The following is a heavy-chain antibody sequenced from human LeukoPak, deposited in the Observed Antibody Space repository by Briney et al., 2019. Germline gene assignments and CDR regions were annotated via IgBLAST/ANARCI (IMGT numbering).Heavy chain of an antibody. V-gene: IGHV3-23*01. CDR2: ISGSGGST. CDR3: ARPPYSSGWYPRPSGFDY. Sequence: GGSLRLSCAASGFTFSSYAMSWVRQAPGKGLEWVSAISGSGGSTYYADSVKGRFTISRDNYKNTLYLQMNSLRAEDTAVYYCARPPYSSGWYPRPSGFDYWGQGTLVTVSS. J-gene: IGHJ4*02. CDR1: GFTFSSYA. D-gene: IGHD6-19*01.